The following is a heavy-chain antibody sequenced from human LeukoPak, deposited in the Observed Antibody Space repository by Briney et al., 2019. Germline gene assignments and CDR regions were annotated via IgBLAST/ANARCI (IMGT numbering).Heavy chain of an antibody. CDR2: IKTDGSIT. D-gene: IGHD5-24*01. Sequence: GGSLRLSCAASGFSFSVYWMHWVRQAPGKGPVWVSRIKTDGSITDYADSVKGRFTISRDNAKNTLYLQMNSLRAEDTAVYFCARDLSGLGYNYYYYYMDVWGKGTTVTVSS. CDR1: GFSFSVYW. CDR3: ARDLSGLGYNYYYYYMDV. J-gene: IGHJ6*03. V-gene: IGHV3-74*01.